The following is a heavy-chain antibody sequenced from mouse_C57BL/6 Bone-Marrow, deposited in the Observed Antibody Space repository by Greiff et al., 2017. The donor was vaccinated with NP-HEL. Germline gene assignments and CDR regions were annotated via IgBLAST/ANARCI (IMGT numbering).Heavy chain of an antibody. CDR1: GFNIKDDY. Sequence: EVQLQQSGAELVRPGASVKLSCTASGFNIKDDYMHWVKQRPEQGLEWIGWIDPENGDTEYASKFQGTGTIQADPSSNTDYLQLSSLTSADTAVYYCTTITTVVEVYFDYWGQGTTLTVSS. CDR3: TTITTVVEVYFDY. V-gene: IGHV14-4*01. J-gene: IGHJ2*01. CDR2: IDPENGDT. D-gene: IGHD1-1*01.